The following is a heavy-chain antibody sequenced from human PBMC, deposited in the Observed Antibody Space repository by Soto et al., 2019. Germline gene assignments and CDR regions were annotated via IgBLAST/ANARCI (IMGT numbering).Heavy chain of an antibody. J-gene: IGHJ6*02. Sequence: GASVKVSCKXSGGTFSSYAISWVRQAPGQGLEWMGGIIPIFGTANYAQKFQGRVTITADESTSTAYMELSSLRSEDTAVYYCARDGVRGYCSSTSCYAYYYYGMDVWGQGTTVTVSS. CDR2: IIPIFGTA. V-gene: IGHV1-69*13. CDR3: ARDGVRGYCSSTSCYAYYYYGMDV. CDR1: GGTFSSYA. D-gene: IGHD2-2*01.